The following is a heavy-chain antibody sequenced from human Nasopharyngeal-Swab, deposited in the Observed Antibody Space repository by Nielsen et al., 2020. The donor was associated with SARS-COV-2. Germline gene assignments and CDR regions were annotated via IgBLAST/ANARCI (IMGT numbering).Heavy chain of an antibody. CDR2: IYPGDSDT. D-gene: IGHD2-2*01. CDR3: PVDLVVPAVGDAFDI. V-gene: IGHV5-51*01. Sequence: VRPLPGKGPEWMGIIYPGDSDTRNSPSFQGQFTISAVKSISTTYLQCSRLKASDTAMYYFPVDLVVPAVGDAFDIWGQGTMVTVSS. J-gene: IGHJ3*02.